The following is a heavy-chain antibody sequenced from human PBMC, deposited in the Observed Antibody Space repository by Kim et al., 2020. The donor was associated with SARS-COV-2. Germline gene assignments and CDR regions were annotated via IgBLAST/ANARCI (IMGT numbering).Heavy chain of an antibody. Sequence: ASVKVSCKASGYTFTSYGISWVRQAPGQGLEWMGWISAYNGNTNYAQKLQGRVTMTTDTSTSTAYMELRSLRSDDTAVYYCARDPPAGSYYSYYYGMDVWGQGTTVTVSS. CDR2: ISAYNGNT. V-gene: IGHV1-18*04. CDR3: ARDPPAGSYYSYYYGMDV. J-gene: IGHJ6*02. CDR1: GYTFTSYG. D-gene: IGHD3-10*01.